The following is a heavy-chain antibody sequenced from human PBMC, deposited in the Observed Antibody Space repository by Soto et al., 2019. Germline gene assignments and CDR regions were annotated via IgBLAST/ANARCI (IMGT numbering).Heavy chain of an antibody. CDR1: GGSISSSNW. CDR2: IYHSGST. CDR3: ARVYMVRGTIIRYFDY. J-gene: IGHJ4*02. V-gene: IGHV4-4*02. Sequence: SETLSLTCAVSGGSISSSNWWSWVRQPPGKGLEWIGEIYHSGSTSYNPSLKSRVTKSVDKSKNQFSLKLSSVTAADTAVYYCARVYMVRGTIIRYFDYWGQGTLVTVSS. D-gene: IGHD3-10*01.